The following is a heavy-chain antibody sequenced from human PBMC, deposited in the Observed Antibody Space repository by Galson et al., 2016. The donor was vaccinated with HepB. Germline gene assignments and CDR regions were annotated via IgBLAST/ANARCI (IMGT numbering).Heavy chain of an antibody. D-gene: IGHD5-18*01. Sequence: TLSLTCTVSGGSISSGGYYWSWIRQHPGKGLEWIGYIHHSGSTYYNPSLESRVSISVDTSKNQFSLKLRSVTAADTAVYYCARDKNERGYSYGHFDYWGEGALVTVSS. CDR3: ARDKNERGYSYGHFDY. V-gene: IGHV4-31*03. CDR1: GGSISSGGYY. J-gene: IGHJ4*02. CDR2: IHHSGST.